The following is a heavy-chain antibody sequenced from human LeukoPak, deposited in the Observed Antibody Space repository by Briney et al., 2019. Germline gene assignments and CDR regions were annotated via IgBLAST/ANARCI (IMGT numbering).Heavy chain of an antibody. V-gene: IGHV4-34*01. CDR2: INHSGST. J-gene: IGHJ4*02. D-gene: IGHD5-12*01. Sequence: SETLSLTCAVYGGSFSGYYWSWTRQPPGKGLEWIGEINHSGSTNYNPSLKSRVTISVDTSKNQFSLKLSSVTAADTAVYYCASRRVDIVATASAFDYWGQGTLVTVSS. CDR3: ASRRVDIVATASAFDY. CDR1: GGSFSGYY.